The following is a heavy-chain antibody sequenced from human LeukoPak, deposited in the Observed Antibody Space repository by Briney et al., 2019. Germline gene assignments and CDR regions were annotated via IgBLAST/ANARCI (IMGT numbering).Heavy chain of an antibody. D-gene: IGHD2-2*01. CDR1: GGSISSNNW. CDR3: ARIMGRGYCISTSCRGDWFDP. CDR2: IYHSGST. Sequence: SGTLSLTCAVSGGSISSNNWWSWVRQPPGKGLEWIGEIYHSGSTNYNPSLKSRVTISVDKSKNQFSLKLSSVTAADTAVYYCARIMGRGYCISTSCRGDWFDPWGQGTLVTVS. J-gene: IGHJ5*02. V-gene: IGHV4-4*02.